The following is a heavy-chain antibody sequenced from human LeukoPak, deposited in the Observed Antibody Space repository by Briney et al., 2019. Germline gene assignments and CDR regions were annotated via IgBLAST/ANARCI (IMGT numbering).Heavy chain of an antibody. J-gene: IGHJ4*02. V-gene: IGHV4-38-2*02. CDR3: HGLSMVRGVIQDY. CDR1: GGSISSYY. Sequence: SETLSLTCTVSGGSISSYYWGWIRQPPGKGLEWIGSIYHSGSTYYNPSLKSRVTISVDTSKNQFSLKLSSVTAADTAVYYCHGLSMVRGVIQDYWGQGTLVTVSS. CDR2: IYHSGST. D-gene: IGHD3-10*01.